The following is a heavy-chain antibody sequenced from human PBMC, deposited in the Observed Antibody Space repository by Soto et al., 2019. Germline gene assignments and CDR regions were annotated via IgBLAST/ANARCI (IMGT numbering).Heavy chain of an antibody. V-gene: IGHV3-30*18. J-gene: IGHJ5*02. D-gene: IGHD3-10*01. Sequence: GGSLRLSCAASGFTFSSYGMHWVRQAPGKGLEWVAVISYDGSNKYYADSVKGRFTISRDNSKNTLYLQMNSLRAEDTAVYYCAKGSGRGSYYLFNWFDPWGQGTLVTVSS. CDR3: AKGSGRGSYYLFNWFDP. CDR1: GFTFSSYG. CDR2: ISYDGSNK.